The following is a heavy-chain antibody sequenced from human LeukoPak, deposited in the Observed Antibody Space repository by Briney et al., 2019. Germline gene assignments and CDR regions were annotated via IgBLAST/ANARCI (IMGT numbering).Heavy chain of an antibody. J-gene: IGHJ6*02. CDR1: GFTFSSYG. V-gene: IGHV3-30*18. D-gene: IGHD1-1*01. Sequence: GRSLRLSCAASGFTFSSYGMHWVRQAPGKGLERVAVISFDGGKKYYGDSVKGRFTISRDNSKKTLYLQMNSLRAEDTAVFYCAKVARATGGNYYHYGMDVWGQGTMVTVSS. CDR2: ISFDGGKK. CDR3: AKVARATGGNYYHYGMDV.